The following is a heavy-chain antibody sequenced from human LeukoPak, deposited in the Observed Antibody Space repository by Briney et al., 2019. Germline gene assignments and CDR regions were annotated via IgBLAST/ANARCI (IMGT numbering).Heavy chain of an antibody. CDR3: ARGYQQLVRGYYYYMDV. V-gene: IGHV1-24*01. D-gene: IGHD6-6*01. Sequence: ASVKVSCKVSGYTLTELSMHWVRQAPGKGLEWMGGFDPEDGETIYAQKFQGRVTMTEDTSTDTAYMELSSLRSDDTAVYYCARGYQQLVRGYYYYMDVWGKGTTVTVSS. CDR1: GYTLTELS. J-gene: IGHJ6*03. CDR2: FDPEDGET.